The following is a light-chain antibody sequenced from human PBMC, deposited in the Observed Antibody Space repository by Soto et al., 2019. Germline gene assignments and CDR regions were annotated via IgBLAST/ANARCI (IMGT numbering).Light chain of an antibody. Sequence: EIVLTQSPGTLCLAPGERATLSCRASQSVSNNYLAWYQQKPGQAPRLLIYGASRATGIPDRFSGSGSGTDFTLTISRLEPEDSAVYYCQQYGSSPTWTFGQGTKVDI. CDR3: QQYGSSPTWT. CDR2: GAS. V-gene: IGKV3-20*01. CDR1: QSVSNNY. J-gene: IGKJ1*01.